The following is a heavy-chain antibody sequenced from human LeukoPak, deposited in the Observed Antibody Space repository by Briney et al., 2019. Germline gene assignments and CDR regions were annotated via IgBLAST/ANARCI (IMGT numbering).Heavy chain of an antibody. D-gene: IGHD3-22*01. Sequence: SETLSLTCAVYDGSFSGYYWSWIRQPPGKGLEWIGEINHSGGTNYNPSLKSRVTISVDTSKNQFSLKLSSVTAADTAMYYCARYSGYYLSYFDYWGQGTLVTVSS. CDR3: ARYSGYYLSYFDY. CDR2: INHSGGT. V-gene: IGHV4-34*01. J-gene: IGHJ4*02. CDR1: DGSFSGYY.